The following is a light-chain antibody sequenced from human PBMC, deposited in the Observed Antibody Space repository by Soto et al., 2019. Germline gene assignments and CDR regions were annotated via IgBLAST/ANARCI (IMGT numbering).Light chain of an antibody. Sequence: IVLTQSPATLSSFPGARVTLSCRASRAVNTRLAWYQHKPGQSPSILIYLTSNRAAGIPARFSGSGSETDFTLTISDVEPEDFAVYYCHQRQSWPRTFGQGTKVDIK. V-gene: IGKV3-11*01. CDR2: LTS. CDR1: RAVNTR. CDR3: HQRQSWPRT. J-gene: IGKJ1*01.